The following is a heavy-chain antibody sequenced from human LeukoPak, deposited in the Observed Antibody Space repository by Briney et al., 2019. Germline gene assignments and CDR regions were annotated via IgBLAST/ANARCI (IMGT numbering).Heavy chain of an antibody. CDR1: GGSISTYY. CDR3: ARDSSGWYPLWFDP. CDR2: ISYTGST. Sequence: SETLSLTCAVSGGSISTYYWSWIRQPPGKGLEWIGYISYTGSTNYNPSLKSRVIISVDTSKNQFSLKLSSVTAADTAVYYCARDSSGWYPLWFDPWGQGTLVTVSS. D-gene: IGHD6-19*01. J-gene: IGHJ5*02. V-gene: IGHV4-59*01.